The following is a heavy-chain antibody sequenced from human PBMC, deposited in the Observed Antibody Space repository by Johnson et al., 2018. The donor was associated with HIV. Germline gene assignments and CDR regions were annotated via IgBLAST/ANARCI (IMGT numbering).Heavy chain of an antibody. CDR1: GFPFDDYA. CDR3: ARASPGGAFDI. V-gene: IGHV3-9*01. Sequence: VQLVESGGGLVQPGRSLRLSCAASGFPFDDYAMHWVRQAPGKGLEWVSGISWNSGSIGYADSVKGRFTISRDNAKNSLYLQMHRLRAEDTALYYCARASPGGAFDIWGQGTMVTVSS. J-gene: IGHJ3*02. D-gene: IGHD2-15*01. CDR2: ISWNSGSI.